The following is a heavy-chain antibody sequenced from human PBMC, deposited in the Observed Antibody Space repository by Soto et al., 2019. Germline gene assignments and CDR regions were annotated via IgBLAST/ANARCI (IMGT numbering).Heavy chain of an antibody. J-gene: IGHJ5*02. V-gene: IGHV4-34*01. CDR3: ARDPSRGYSYGNNWFDP. CDR2: INHSGST. D-gene: IGHD5-18*01. CDR1: GGSFSGYY. Sequence: SETLSLTCSVYGGSFSGYYCSWIRQPPGKGLEWIGEINHSGSTNYNPSLKSRVTISVDTSKNQFSLKLSSVTAADTAVYYCARDPSRGYSYGNNWFDPWGQGTLVTVSS.